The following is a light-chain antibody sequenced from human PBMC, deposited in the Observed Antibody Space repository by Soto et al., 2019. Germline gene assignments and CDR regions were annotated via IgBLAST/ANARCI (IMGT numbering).Light chain of an antibody. V-gene: IGLV1-47*02. CDR2: SND. CDR1: SSNIGSNA. Sequence: QAVVTQSPSASGTPGQTITISCSGSSSNIGSNAVYWYQQLSGSAPKLLMHSNDQRPSGVPDRFSGSRSGTSASLAVSGLRSEDEADYFCSAWDDSLGGDVFGPGTKLTVL. CDR3: SAWDDSLGGDV. J-gene: IGLJ1*01.